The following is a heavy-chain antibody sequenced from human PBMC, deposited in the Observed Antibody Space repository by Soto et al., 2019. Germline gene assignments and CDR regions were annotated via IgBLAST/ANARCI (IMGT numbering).Heavy chain of an antibody. J-gene: IGHJ5*02. Sequence: QLQLQESGSGLVKPSQTLSLTCAVAGGSISSGGYSSSWIRQPPGKGLEWIGYIYHSGSTYYNPSLKSRVTISVDRSKNQFSLKLSSVTAADTAVYYCAREVVVAARSGNWFDPWGQGTLVTVSS. CDR2: IYHSGST. CDR1: GGSISSGGYS. V-gene: IGHV4-30-2*01. CDR3: AREVVVAARSGNWFDP. D-gene: IGHD2-15*01.